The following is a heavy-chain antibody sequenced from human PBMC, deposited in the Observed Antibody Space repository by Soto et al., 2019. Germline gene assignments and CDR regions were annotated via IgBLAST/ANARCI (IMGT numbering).Heavy chain of an antibody. V-gene: IGHV5-51*01. D-gene: IGHD3-22*01. CDR2: IFPSDSDT. J-gene: IGHJ5*02. CDR3: ARKDKSGYFNWFDP. Sequence: GESLKISCRTYGYRFTSYWIAWVRQMPRKGIEGMGIIFPSDSDTRDSPSFQGQVTISADRSTSTVFLKWASLKASDTAVYFCARKDKSGYFNWFDPWGQGTLVTVSS. CDR1: GYRFTSYW.